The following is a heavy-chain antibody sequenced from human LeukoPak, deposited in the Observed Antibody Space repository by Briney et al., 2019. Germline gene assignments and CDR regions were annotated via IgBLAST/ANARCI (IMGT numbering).Heavy chain of an antibody. D-gene: IGHD3-3*01. CDR1: GFTFSSYE. CDR2: ISSRGTTI. J-gene: IGHJ6*03. Sequence: PGGSLRLSCAASGFTFSSYEMNWVRQAPGKGLEWVSYISSRGTTIYYADSVKGRFTISRDNAKNSLYLQMNSLRAEDTAVYYCARELHDFWSGSTRGYYMDVWGKGTTVTVSS. CDR3: ARELHDFWSGSTRGYYMDV. V-gene: IGHV3-48*03.